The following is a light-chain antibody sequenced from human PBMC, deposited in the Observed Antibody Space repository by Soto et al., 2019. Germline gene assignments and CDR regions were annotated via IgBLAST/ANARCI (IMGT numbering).Light chain of an antibody. J-gene: IGKJ1*01. CDR2: AAS. CDR3: QHYNSYPVT. V-gene: IGKV1-8*01. CDR1: QGISSY. Sequence: AIRMTQSPSSFSASTGDRVTITCRASQGISSYLAWYQQKPGKAPKLLIYAASTLQSGVPSRFSGSGSGTYFTLTISCLQSEDFATYYCQHYNSYPVTFGQGTKVDIK.